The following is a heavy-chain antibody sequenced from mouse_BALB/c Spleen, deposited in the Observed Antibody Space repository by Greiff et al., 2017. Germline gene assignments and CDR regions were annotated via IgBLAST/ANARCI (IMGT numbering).Heavy chain of an antibody. CDR3: ARDDGYYPYWYFDV. V-gene: IGHV5-6-3*01. D-gene: IGHD2-3*01. CDR1: GFTFSSYG. J-gene: IGHJ1*01. CDR2: INSNGGST. Sequence: EVMLVESGGGLVQPGGSLKLSCAASGFTFSSYGMSWVRQTPDKRLELVATINSNGGSTYYPDSVKGRFTISRDNAKNTLYLQMSSLKSEDTAMYYCARDDGYYPYWYFDVWGAGTTVTVSS.